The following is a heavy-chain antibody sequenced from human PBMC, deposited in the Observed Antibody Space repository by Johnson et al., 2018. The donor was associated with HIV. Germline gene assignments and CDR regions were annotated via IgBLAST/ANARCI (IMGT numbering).Heavy chain of an antibody. CDR2: IGTAGDT. CDR3: ARERGYRSALWKLSEAAFDI. CDR1: GFTFSSYD. J-gene: IGHJ3*02. Sequence: EQLVESGGGLVQPGGSLRLSCAASGFTFSSYDMHWVRQATGKGLEWVSAIGTAGDTYYPGSVKGRFTISRDNAQKSLYLQMSSLKAEDTAVYYCARERGYRSALWKLSEAAFDIWGQGTMVTVSS. D-gene: IGHD6-19*01. V-gene: IGHV3-13*01.